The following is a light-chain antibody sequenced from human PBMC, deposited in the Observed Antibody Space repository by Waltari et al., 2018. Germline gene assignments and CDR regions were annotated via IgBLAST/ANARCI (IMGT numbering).Light chain of an antibody. V-gene: IGKV1-12*01. CDR1: QGVDNW. Sequence: DIQMTQSPSSVSASIGARVPITFRASQGVDNWLAWYQQKPGKAPKLLIYAISNLHSGVPTRFSGSGSGTDFTLTISGLQPEDFATYFCQQAIYFPWTFGQGTKVEIK. CDR2: AIS. J-gene: IGKJ1*01. CDR3: QQAIYFPWT.